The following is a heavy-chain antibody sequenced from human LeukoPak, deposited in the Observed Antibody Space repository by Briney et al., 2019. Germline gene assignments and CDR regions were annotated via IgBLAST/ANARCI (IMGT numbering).Heavy chain of an antibody. Sequence: PGRSLRLSCAASGFTFSSYGMHWVRQAPGKGLEWVAVISYDGSNKYYADSVKGRFTISRDNSKNTLYLQMNSLRAEDTAVYYCAKKRDGCVSEPPDYWGQGTLVTVPS. V-gene: IGHV3-30*18. J-gene: IGHJ4*02. CDR2: ISYDGSNK. CDR3: AKKRDGCVSEPPDY. D-gene: IGHD5/OR15-5a*01. CDR1: GFTFSSYG.